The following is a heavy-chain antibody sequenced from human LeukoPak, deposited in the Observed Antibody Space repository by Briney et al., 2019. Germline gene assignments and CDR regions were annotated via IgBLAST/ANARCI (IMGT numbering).Heavy chain of an antibody. CDR3: ARGPDYDILTGQRPFDY. D-gene: IGHD3-9*01. CDR2: INHSGST. CDR1: GGSFSGYY. J-gene: IGHJ4*02. V-gene: IGHV4-34*01. Sequence: SETLSLTCAVYGGSFSGYYWSWIRQPPGKGLEWIGEINHSGSTNYNPSLKSRVTISVDTSKNQFSLKLSSVTAADTAVYYCARGPDYDILTGQRPFDYWGQGTLVTVSS.